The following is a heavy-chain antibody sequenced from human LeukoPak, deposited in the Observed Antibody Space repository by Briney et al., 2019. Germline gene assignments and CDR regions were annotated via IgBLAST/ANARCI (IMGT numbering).Heavy chain of an antibody. CDR3: ARDYASDY. J-gene: IGHJ4*02. Sequence: GGSLRLSCAASGFTFSRYEVNWVRQAPGKGLEWVSYISRSGDTIYFADSVKGRFTISRDNAKNSLYLQMSSLRAEDTAVYYCARDYASDYWGQGTLVTVSS. CDR1: GFTFSRYE. V-gene: IGHV3-48*03. D-gene: IGHD3-10*01. CDR2: ISRSGDTI.